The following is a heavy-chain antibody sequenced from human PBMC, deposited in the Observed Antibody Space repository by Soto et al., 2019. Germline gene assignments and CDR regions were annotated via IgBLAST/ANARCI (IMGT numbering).Heavy chain of an antibody. CDR2: IWYDGSNK. CDR3: ARTSLPSHYYYYGMDV. D-gene: IGHD2-2*01. J-gene: IGHJ6*02. V-gene: IGHV3-33*01. CDR1: GFTFSSYG. Sequence: GGSLRLSCAASGFTFSSYGMHWVRQAPGKGLEWVAVIWYDGSNKYYADSVKGRFTISRDNSKNTLYLQMNSLRAEATAVYYCARTSLPSHYYYYGMDVWGQGTTVTVSS.